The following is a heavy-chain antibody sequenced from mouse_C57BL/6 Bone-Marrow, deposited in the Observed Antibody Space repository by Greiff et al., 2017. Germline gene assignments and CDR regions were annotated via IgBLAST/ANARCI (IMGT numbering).Heavy chain of an antibody. CDR3: ARSPRYYGSPWFAD. J-gene: IGHJ3*01. CDR2: IRNKANGYTT. Sequence: DVMLVESGGGLVQPGGSLSLSCAASGFTFTDYYMSWVRQPPGKALEWLGFIRNKANGYTTEYSASVKGRFTISRDNSQSILYLQMNALRAEDSATYYCARSPRYYGSPWFADWGQGTLVTVSA. V-gene: IGHV7-3*01. CDR1: GFTFTDYY. D-gene: IGHD1-1*01.